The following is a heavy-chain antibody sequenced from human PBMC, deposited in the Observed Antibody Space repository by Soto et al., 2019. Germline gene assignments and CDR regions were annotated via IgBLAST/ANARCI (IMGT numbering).Heavy chain of an antibody. J-gene: IGHJ6*02. CDR3: ARAGRHCSGGSCYSGDYGMDV. CDR1: GNTFSSYD. V-gene: IGHV1-8*01. D-gene: IGHD2-15*01. CDR2: TNPNSGNT. Sequence: ASVKVSCKTSGNTFSSYDINWVRQATGQGLEWMGWTNPNSGNTGYAQKFQGRVTMTRNTSISTAYMELSSLRSEDTAVYYCARAGRHCSGGSCYSGDYGMDVWGQGTTVTAP.